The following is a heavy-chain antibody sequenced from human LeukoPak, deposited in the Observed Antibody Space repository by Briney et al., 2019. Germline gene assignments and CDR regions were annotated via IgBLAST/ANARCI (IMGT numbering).Heavy chain of an antibody. D-gene: IGHD4-17*01. J-gene: IGHJ6*03. CDR3: ARGILRYYYMDV. CDR1: GFTFSSYA. CDR2: ISYDGSNK. Sequence: PGGSLRLSCAASGFTFSSYAMHWVRQAPGKGLEWVAVISYDGSNKYYADSVKGRFTISRDNAKNSLYLQMNSLRAEDTAVYYCARGILRYYYMDVWGKGTTVTISS. V-gene: IGHV3-30*04.